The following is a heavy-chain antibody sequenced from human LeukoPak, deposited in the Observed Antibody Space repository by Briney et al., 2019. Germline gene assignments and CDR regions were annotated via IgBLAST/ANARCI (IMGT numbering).Heavy chain of an antibody. CDR1: GGSFSGYY. D-gene: IGHD3-22*01. J-gene: IGHJ4*02. Sequence: KTSETLSLTCAVYGGSFSGYYWSWIRQPPGKGLEWIGEINHSGSTNYNPSLKSRVTISVDTSKNQFSLKLSSVTAADTAVYYCARALGGYYDSSGANWGQGTLVTVSS. V-gene: IGHV4-34*01. CDR3: ARALGGYYDSSGAN. CDR2: INHSGST.